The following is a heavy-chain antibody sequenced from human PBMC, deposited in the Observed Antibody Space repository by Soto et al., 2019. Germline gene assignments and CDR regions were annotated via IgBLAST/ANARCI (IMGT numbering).Heavy chain of an antibody. J-gene: IGHJ1*01. Sequence: GGSLRLSCVVSGFTFSSSAINWVRQAPGKGLEWVSTISGSGVAKFYADSVKGRFTISRDNSNNTVSLQMNSLRAEDAAVYYCAKDRSPGATTWNVYWGQGTLVTVSS. CDR2: ISGSGVAK. CDR3: AKDRSPGATTWNVY. D-gene: IGHD1-1*01. V-gene: IGHV3-23*01. CDR1: GFTFSSSA.